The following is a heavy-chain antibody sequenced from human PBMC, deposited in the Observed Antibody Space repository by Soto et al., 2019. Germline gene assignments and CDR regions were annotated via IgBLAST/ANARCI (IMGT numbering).Heavy chain of an antibody. J-gene: IGHJ1*01. Sequence: GGSLRLSCVVSGFTFSSSAINWVRQAPGKGLEWVSTISGSGVAKFYADSVKGRFTISRDNSNNTVSLQMNSLRAEDAAVYYCAKDRSPGATTWNVYWGQGTLVTVSS. CDR2: ISGSGVAK. CDR3: AKDRSPGATTWNVY. D-gene: IGHD1-1*01. V-gene: IGHV3-23*01. CDR1: GFTFSSSA.